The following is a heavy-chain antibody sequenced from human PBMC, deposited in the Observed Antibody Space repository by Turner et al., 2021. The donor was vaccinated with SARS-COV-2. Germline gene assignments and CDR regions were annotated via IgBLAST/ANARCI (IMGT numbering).Heavy chain of an antibody. V-gene: IGHV1-24*01. J-gene: IGHJ6*02. CDR2: FDPEDGET. D-gene: IGHD6-19*01. CDR1: GYTLTELS. Sequence: QVQLVQSGAEMKKPGASVKVSCKVSGYTLTELSMHWVRQAPGKGLEWMGGFDPEDGETIYAQKCQGRVTMTEDTSTDTAYMELSSLRSEDTAVYYCATGVAVAGTPSDYYYYYGMDVWGQGTTVTVS. CDR3: ATGVAVAGTPSDYYYYYGMDV.